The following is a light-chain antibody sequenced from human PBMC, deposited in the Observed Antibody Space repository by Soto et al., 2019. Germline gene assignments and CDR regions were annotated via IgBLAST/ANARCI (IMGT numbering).Light chain of an antibody. CDR3: SSYTTVSTYV. V-gene: IGLV2-14*01. Sequence: QSVLTQPASVSGAPGQSITISCTGNSSDVGGYNYVSWYQQHPGKAPKLMIYDVRNRPSGVSNRFSGSKSVNTASLTISGLQAEDEADYYCSSYTTVSTYVFGTGTKVTV. J-gene: IGLJ1*01. CDR2: DVR. CDR1: SSDVGGYNY.